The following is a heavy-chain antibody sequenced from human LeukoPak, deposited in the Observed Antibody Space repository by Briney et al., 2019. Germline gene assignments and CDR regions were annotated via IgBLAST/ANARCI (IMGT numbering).Heavy chain of an antibody. Sequence: GGSLRLSCAASGFTFISYSMNWVRQAPGKGLEWVSSISSSSSYIYYADSVKGRFTISRDNAKNSLYLQMNSLRAEDTAVYYCARDTGSGHFDIWGQGTMVTVSS. CDR3: ARDTGSGHFDI. CDR1: GFTFISYS. D-gene: IGHD3-10*01. J-gene: IGHJ3*02. V-gene: IGHV3-21*01. CDR2: ISSSSSYI.